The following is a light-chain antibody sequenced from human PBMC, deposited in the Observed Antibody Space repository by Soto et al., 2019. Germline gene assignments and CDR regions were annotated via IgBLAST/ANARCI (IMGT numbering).Light chain of an antibody. Sequence: EIVLTQSPGTLSLSPGERATLSCRASETISNNYVAWYQQRPGQAPRLLIYLASNRAAGVPDRFRGSGSGADFTLTISRLEPEDFEVYVCQQYGSSPWTFGQGTKVDI. V-gene: IGKV3-20*01. CDR1: ETISNNY. CDR2: LAS. J-gene: IGKJ1*01. CDR3: QQYGSSPWT.